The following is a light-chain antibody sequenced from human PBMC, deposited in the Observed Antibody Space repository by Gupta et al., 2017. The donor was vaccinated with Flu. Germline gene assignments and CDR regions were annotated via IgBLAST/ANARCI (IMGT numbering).Light chain of an antibody. CDR3: QVWDSDRDHYF. J-gene: IGLJ1*01. V-gene: IGLV3-21*02. CDR2: DDS. CDR1: NVGTKS. Sequence: GETATMTGGGSNVGTKSVTWYQQKPGQAPILGVFDDSDRTSGIPERFSGSKSGNTATLAISRVEAGDAADYYCQVWDSDRDHYFFGSGTEVTVL.